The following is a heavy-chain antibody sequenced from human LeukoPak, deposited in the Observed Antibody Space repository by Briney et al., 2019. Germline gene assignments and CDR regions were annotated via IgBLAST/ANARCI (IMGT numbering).Heavy chain of an antibody. CDR2: ISSSGSTI. CDR3: ARERIAAAGKNWFDP. D-gene: IGHD6-13*01. Sequence: PGGSLRLSCAASGFTFSSYEMNWVRQAPGKGLEWVSYISSSGSTIYYADSVKGRFTISRDNAKNTLYLQMNSLRAEDTAVYYCARERIAAAGKNWFDPWGQGTLVTVSS. J-gene: IGHJ5*02. V-gene: IGHV3-48*03. CDR1: GFTFSSYE.